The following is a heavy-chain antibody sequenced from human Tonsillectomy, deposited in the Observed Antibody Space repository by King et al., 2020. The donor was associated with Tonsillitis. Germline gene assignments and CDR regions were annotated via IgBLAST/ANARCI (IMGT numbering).Heavy chain of an antibody. CDR3: AGMGSLRYFDWSTFDY. CDR1: GFTFLSYE. Sequence: VQLVESGGGLVQPGGSLRLSWAASGFTFLSYEMNWVRQAPGKGLEGVSYISSSGIIIYYDDSVKGRFTISRDNAKNSLYLQMNSLRAEDTAVYYCAGMGSLRYFDWSTFDYWSQGTLVTVSS. D-gene: IGHD3-9*01. CDR2: ISSSGIII. V-gene: IGHV3-48*03. J-gene: IGHJ4*02.